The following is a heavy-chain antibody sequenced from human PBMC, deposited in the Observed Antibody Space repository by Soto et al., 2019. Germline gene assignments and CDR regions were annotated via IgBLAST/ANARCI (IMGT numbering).Heavy chain of an antibody. J-gene: IGHJ4*02. CDR2: FNPILSVS. D-gene: IGHD3-10*01. CDR1: GDTFNFYT. CDR3: ATSVGSGSRAVDY. V-gene: IGHV1-69*02. Sequence: QVQLVQSGAEVKKPGSSVKVSCKASGDTFNFYTINWVRQAPGLGLEWMGRFNPILSVSNSALKFQGRVTLTADTSTRTAYMVLSSLRSEDPAIYYCATSVGSGSRAVDYWGQGALVTVSS.